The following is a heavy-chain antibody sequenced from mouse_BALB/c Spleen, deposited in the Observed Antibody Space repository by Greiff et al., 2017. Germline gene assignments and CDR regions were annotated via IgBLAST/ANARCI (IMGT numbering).Heavy chain of an antibody. J-gene: IGHJ4*01. Sequence: QVQLQQSGPQLVRPGASVKISCKASGYSFTSYWMHWVKQRPGQGLEWIGMIDPSDSETRLNQKFKDKATLTVDKSSSTAYMQLSSPTSEDSAVYYCARWDDYYAMDYWGQGTSVTVSS. V-gene: IGHV1S127*01. CDR3: ARWDDYYAMDY. CDR2: IDPSDSET. CDR1: GYSFTSYW. D-gene: IGHD4-1*01.